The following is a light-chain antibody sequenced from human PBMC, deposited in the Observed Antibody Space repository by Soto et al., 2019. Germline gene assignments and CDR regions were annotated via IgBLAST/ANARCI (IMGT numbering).Light chain of an antibody. V-gene: IGKV3-20*01. CDR1: HSVSNSS. CDR2: AAS. Sequence: EIVLPQSPGTLSLSPGERATFACRASHSVSNSSLAWYHQKPGQAHRLLLFAASRRATGIPDTFSGSGSGTDFTLTISRLEPQDLAVYYCQLYGNSPMYTFGQGTRLEI. CDR3: QLYGNSPMYT. J-gene: IGKJ2*01.